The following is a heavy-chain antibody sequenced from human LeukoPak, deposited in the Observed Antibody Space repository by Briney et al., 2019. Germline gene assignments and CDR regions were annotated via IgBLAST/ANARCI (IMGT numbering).Heavy chain of an antibody. J-gene: IGHJ4*02. CDR3: ARDTVAWDFDF. D-gene: IGHD4-23*01. V-gene: IGHV1-2*07. CDR2: INPNTGVT. CDR1: GYTLTVYY. Sequence: ASVRVSCKASGYTLTVYYLHWVRQAPGQGFECMGWINPNTGVTDYAHKFQGRVTMTRDTSISTAYMELSSLKSDDTAVYYCARDTVAWDFDFWGQGTLVTVST.